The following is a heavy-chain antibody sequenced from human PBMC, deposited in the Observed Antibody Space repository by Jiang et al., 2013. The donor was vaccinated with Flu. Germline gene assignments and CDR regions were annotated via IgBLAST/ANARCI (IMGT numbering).Heavy chain of an antibody. V-gene: IGHV2-5*02. CDR2: IYWDNDK. Sequence: KPTQTLTLTCTFSGFSLSTTGVGVGWIRQPPGKAPEWLALIYWDNDKFYRPSLRSRLTVTKDTTKNQVVLTMTNMDPVDTATYYCAHRLPYWGSWSYGAFDPWGQGTLVTVSS. CDR1: GFSLSTTGVG. D-gene: IGHD3-16*01. J-gene: IGHJ5*02. CDR3: AHRLPYWGSWSYGAFDP.